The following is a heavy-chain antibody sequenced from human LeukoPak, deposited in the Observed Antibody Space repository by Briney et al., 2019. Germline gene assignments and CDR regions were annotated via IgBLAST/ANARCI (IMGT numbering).Heavy chain of an antibody. CDR2: ISHSGST. D-gene: IGHD6-13*01. CDR1: GGSFSGYY. CDR3: ARGLRYSSSWYYYGMDV. J-gene: IGHJ6*02. Sequence: SETLSLTCAVYGGSFSGYYWSWIRQPPGKGLEWIGEISHSGSTNYNPSLKSRVTISVDTSKNQFSLKLSSVTATDTAVYYCARGLRYSSSWYYYGMDVWDQGTTVTVSS. V-gene: IGHV4-34*01.